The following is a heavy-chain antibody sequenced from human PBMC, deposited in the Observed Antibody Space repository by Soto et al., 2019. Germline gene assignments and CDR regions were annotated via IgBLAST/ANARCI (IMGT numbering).Heavy chain of an antibody. Sequence: SETLSLTCTVSRGSINNYYWTLILQPPGKGLEWIGYVSYSGRTNYNPSLKSLVNMFVDKSKNQFSLNLTSVTAADTAVYYCARLQYTVVTPIDVWGQGTMVTVS. V-gene: IGHV4-59*03. CDR2: VSYSGRT. CDR3: ARLQYTVVTPIDV. D-gene: IGHD2-21*02. J-gene: IGHJ3*01. CDR1: RGSINNYY.